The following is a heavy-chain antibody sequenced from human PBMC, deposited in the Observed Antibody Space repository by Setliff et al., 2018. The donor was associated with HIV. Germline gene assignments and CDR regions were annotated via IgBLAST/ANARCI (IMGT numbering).Heavy chain of an antibody. J-gene: IGHJ5*02. CDR2: IYYSGST. CDR3: ARLSIFGVASKGWFDP. Sequence: SETLSLTCTVSGGSISSYYWSWIRQPPGKGLEWIGYIYYSGSTNYNPSLKSRVTISVDTSKNQFSLKLSPVTAADTAVYYCARLSIFGVASKGWFDPWGQGTLVTVSS. CDR1: GGSISSYY. D-gene: IGHD3-3*01. V-gene: IGHV4-59*08.